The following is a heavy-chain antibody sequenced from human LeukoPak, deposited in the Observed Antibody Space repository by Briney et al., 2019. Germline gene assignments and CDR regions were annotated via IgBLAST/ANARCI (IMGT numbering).Heavy chain of an antibody. V-gene: IGHV1-8*01. D-gene: IGHD3-22*01. Sequence: ASVKVSCKASGYTFTSYDINWVRQATGQGLEWMGWMNPNSGNTGYAQKFQGRVTMTRNTSISTAYMELSSLRSEDTAVYYCARWGGYYYDSSGYYPDTVYGMDVWGQGTTVTVS. CDR3: ARWGGYYYDSSGYYPDTVYGMDV. CDR2: MNPNSGNT. J-gene: IGHJ6*02. CDR1: GYTFTSYD.